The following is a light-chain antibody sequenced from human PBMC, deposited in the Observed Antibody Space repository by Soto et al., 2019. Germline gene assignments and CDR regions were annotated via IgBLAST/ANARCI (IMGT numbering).Light chain of an antibody. V-gene: IGLV2-8*01. CDR2: EVT. CDR1: SSDIGGYDH. Sequence: QSALTQPPSASGSPGQSVTISCTGTSSDIGGYDHVSWYQQHPGKAPKVMIYEVTKRPSGVPDRFSGSKAGNTASLTVSGLQAEDEADYYCSSFAGPVWVFGGGTKLTVL. CDR3: SSFAGPVWV. J-gene: IGLJ3*02.